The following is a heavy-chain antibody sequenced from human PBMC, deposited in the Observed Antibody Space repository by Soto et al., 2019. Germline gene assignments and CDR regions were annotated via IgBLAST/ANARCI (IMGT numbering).Heavy chain of an antibody. CDR1: GYSISSGYY. D-gene: IGHD3-10*01. Sequence: PSETLSLTCAVSGYSISSGYYWGWIRQPPGKGLEWIGSIYHSGSTYYNPSLKSRVTISVDTSKNQFSLKLSSVTAADTAVYYCATLVYYYGSAPSDWGQGTLVTVSS. CDR3: ATLVYYYGSAPSD. J-gene: IGHJ4*02. V-gene: IGHV4-38-2*01. CDR2: IYHSGST.